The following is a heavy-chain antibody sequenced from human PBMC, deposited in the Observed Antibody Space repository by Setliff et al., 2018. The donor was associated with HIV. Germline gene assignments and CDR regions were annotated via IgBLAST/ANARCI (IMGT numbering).Heavy chain of an antibody. CDR3: ARGEAFAEIFLTNWFDP. D-gene: IGHD3-10*01. V-gene: IGHV4-34*01. CDR1: GNSFSEFY. Sequence: SETLSLTCAVYGNSFSEFYWNGIRQPPGKGLEWIGKIGHSGSTYYSPSLKSRVTLSVDTSENQISLNVRSVTAADTAVYYCARGEAFAEIFLTNWFDPWGQGTLVTV. CDR2: IGHSGST. J-gene: IGHJ5*02.